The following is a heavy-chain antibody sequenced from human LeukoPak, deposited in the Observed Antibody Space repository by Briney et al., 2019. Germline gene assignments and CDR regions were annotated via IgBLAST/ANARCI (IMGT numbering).Heavy chain of an antibody. CDR1: GFTFSSYS. Sequence: PGGSLRLSCAASGFTFSSYSMNWVRQAPGKGLEWVSSISSSSSYIYCADSVKGRFTISRDNAKNSLYLQMNSLRAEDTAVYYCSRPGEALVGYFRFWSGPFDYWGQGTLVTVSS. V-gene: IGHV3-21*01. D-gene: IGHD3-3*01. CDR3: SRPGEALVGYFRFWSGPFDY. J-gene: IGHJ4*02. CDR2: ISSSSSYI.